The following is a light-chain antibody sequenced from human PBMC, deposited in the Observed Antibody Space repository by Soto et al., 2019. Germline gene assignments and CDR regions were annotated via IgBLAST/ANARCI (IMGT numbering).Light chain of an antibody. CDR3: QRLNRFPTLT. J-gene: IGKJ1*01. CDR1: QAISNY. V-gene: IGKV1-9*01. CDR2: GAS. Sequence: DIQLTQSPSFLSASVGDSVTITCRASQAISNYLAWYQQNPGNAPKLLIYGASALQSGVPSRFSGSGSGTEFTITISRLQPEDFATYSCQRLNRFPTLTFGQVTKVEVK.